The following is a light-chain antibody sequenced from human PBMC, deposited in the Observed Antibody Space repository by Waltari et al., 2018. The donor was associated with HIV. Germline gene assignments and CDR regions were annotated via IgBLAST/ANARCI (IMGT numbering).Light chain of an antibody. CDR2: EGS. J-gene: IGLJ1*01. V-gene: IGLV2-23*01. Sequence: QSALTQPASVSGSPGQSITISCTGTSSDVGSYNLVSWYQQHPGKAPKLMIYEGSKRPLGVSNRFAGSKSGNTASLTISGLQAEDEADYYCCSYAGTSPYVFGTGTKVTVL. CDR1: SSDVGSYNL. CDR3: CSYAGTSPYV.